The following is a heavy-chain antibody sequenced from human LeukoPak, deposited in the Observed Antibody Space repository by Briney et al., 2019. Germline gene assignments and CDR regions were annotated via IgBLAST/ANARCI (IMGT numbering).Heavy chain of an antibody. CDR3: ARDVWTGVAVSDY. V-gene: IGHV3-43*02. J-gene: IGHJ4*02. CDR2: ISGVGDST. CDR1: GFIFDDYA. D-gene: IGHD6-19*01. Sequence: GGSLRLSCAASGFIFDDYAMHWVRQAPGKGLEWVSLISGVGDSTYYADSVKGRFTISRDNAKTSVYLQLNSLRADDTAVYYCARDVWTGVAVSDYWGQGTLVTVSS.